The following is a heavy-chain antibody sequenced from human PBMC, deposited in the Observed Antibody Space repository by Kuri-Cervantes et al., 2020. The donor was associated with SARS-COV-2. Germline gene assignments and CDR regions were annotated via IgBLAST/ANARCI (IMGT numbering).Heavy chain of an antibody. V-gene: IGHV3-30*04. CDR1: GFMFSDYA. Sequence: GGSLRLSCAASGFMFSDYAIDWVRQAPGKGLEWVTIISYDGRNTKYANSVKGRFTISRDNSKNVVYLQMNSLRVEDTAIYYCAGATIFGVDRSPVYWGQGTLVTVSS. CDR2: ISYDGRNT. CDR3: AGATIFGVDRSPVY. J-gene: IGHJ4*02. D-gene: IGHD3-3*01.